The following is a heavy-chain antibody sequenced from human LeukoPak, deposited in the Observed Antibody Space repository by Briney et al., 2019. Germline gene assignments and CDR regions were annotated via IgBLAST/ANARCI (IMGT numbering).Heavy chain of an antibody. Sequence: TGGSLRLSCAASGFTLSSYWMSWVRQAPGKGVEWVANIKQDGSEKYYVDSVKGRFTISRDNAKNSLYLQMNSLRAEATAVYYCARGGEWELYSFDIWGKGPVVTVSS. V-gene: IGHV3-7*01. D-gene: IGHD1-26*01. CDR1: GFTLSSYW. J-gene: IGHJ3*02. CDR2: IKQDGSEK. CDR3: ARGGEWELYSFDI.